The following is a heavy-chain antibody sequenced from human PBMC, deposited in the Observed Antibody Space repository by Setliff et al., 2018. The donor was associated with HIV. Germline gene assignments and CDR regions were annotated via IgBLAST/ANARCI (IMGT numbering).Heavy chain of an antibody. Sequence: ASVKVSCKASGYSFTKYGIQWVRQAPGQRLEWMGLINAANGDTKYSQKFQARLTFTRDTSTSTAYMELSSLRTEDTAVYYCAKNLYSSRWSPLDYWGQGTLVTVSS. CDR1: GYSFTKYG. CDR3: AKNLYSSRWSPLDY. J-gene: IGHJ4*02. V-gene: IGHV1-3*01. CDR2: INAANGDT. D-gene: IGHD6-13*01.